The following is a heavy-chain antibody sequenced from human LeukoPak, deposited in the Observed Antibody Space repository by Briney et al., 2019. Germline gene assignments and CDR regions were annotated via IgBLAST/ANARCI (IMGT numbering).Heavy chain of an antibody. Sequence: GGSLRLSCAASGFTFSSYGMHWVRQAPGKGLEWVAFIRYDGSNKYYADSVKGRFTISRDNSKNTLYLQMNSLRAEDTAVYYCARGPTNGQAFDYWGQGTLVSVSS. V-gene: IGHV3-30*02. CDR2: IRYDGSNK. CDR1: GFTFSSYG. CDR3: ARGPTNGQAFDY. J-gene: IGHJ4*02. D-gene: IGHD2-8*01.